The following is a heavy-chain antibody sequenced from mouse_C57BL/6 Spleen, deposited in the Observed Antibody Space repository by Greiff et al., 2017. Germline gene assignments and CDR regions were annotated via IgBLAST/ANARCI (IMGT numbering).Heavy chain of an antibody. CDR3: ARRFFDYGFWYFDV. Sequence: EVQLVESGGGLVKPGGSLKLSCAASGFTFSSYTMSWVRQTPEKRLEWVATISGGGGNTYYPDSVKGRFTISRDNAKNTLYLQMSRLRSEDTALYYCARRFFDYGFWYFDVWGTGTTVTVSS. CDR1: GFTFSSYT. V-gene: IGHV5-9*01. CDR2: ISGGGGNT. D-gene: IGHD1-1*01. J-gene: IGHJ1*03.